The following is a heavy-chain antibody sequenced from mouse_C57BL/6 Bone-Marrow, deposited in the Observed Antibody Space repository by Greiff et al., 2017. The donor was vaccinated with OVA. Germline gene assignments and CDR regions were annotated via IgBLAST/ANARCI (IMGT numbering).Heavy chain of an antibody. CDR3: ARGITTGYWYFDV. CDR2: FHPYNDDT. V-gene: IGHV1-47*01. Sequence: VQLVESGAELVKPGASVKMSCKASGYTFTTYPIEWMKQNHGKSLEWIGNFHPYNDDTKYNEKFKGKATLTVEKSSSTVYLELSRLTSDDSAVYYCARGITTGYWYFDVWGTGTTVTVSS. D-gene: IGHD2-4*01. CDR1: GYTFTTYP. J-gene: IGHJ1*03.